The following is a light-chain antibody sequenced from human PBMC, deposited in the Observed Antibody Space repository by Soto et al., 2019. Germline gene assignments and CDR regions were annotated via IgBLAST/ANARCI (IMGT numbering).Light chain of an antibody. CDR2: NVI. V-gene: IGLV2-18*02. CDR3: SSYISSSTYVV. J-gene: IGLJ2*01. Sequence: QSALTQPPSVSGSPGQSVTISCTGTSSDVGTYNRVSWYQQPPGTAPKLIIYNVINRPSGVPGRFSGSKSGNTASLTISGLQAEDEADYFCSSYISSSTYVVFGGGTQLTVL. CDR1: SSDVGTYNR.